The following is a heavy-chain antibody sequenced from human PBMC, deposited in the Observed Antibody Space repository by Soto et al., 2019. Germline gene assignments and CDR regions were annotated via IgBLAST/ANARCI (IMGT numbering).Heavy chain of an antibody. Sequence: ASVKVSCKASGYTFTSYAMHLVRQAPGQRLEWMGWINAGNGNTKYSQKFQGRVTITRDTSASTAYMELSSLRSEDTAVYYCARTPTGDTAMVRGINWFDPWGQGTLVTVSS. J-gene: IGHJ5*02. CDR1: GYTFTSYA. CDR3: ARTPTGDTAMVRGINWFDP. CDR2: INAGNGNT. D-gene: IGHD5-18*01. V-gene: IGHV1-3*01.